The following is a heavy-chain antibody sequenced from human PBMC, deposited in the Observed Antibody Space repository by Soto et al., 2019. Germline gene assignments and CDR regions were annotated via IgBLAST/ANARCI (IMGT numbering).Heavy chain of an antibody. J-gene: IGHJ4*02. V-gene: IGHV4-30-4*01. CDR2: IYDGGRT. CDR1: GGSISTVDYW. Sequence: QVQLQESGPGLVKPSQTLSLTCTVSGGSISTVDYWWSWIRQSPDMGLEWIGHIYDGGRTYNNPSRESRVPLSVDTPNSQLSLTLSSVSAADTAVYYCARGPSGDKVDSWGQGTLVTVSS. D-gene: IGHD7-27*01. CDR3: ARGPSGDKVDS.